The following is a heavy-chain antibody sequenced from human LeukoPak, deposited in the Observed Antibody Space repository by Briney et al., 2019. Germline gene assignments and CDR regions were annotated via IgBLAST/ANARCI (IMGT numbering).Heavy chain of an antibody. Sequence: SETLSLTCTVAGGSISSYYWSWIRQPPGKGLEWIGYIYTSGSTNYNPSLKSRVTISVDTSKNQFSLKLSSVTAADTAVYYCAGIYYPVLVDYWGQGTLVTVSS. D-gene: IGHD1-26*01. V-gene: IGHV4-4*09. CDR3: AGIYYPVLVDY. CDR2: IYTSGST. CDR1: GGSISSYY. J-gene: IGHJ4*02.